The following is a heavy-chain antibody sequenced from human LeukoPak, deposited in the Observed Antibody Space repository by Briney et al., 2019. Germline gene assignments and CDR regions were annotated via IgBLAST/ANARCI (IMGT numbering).Heavy chain of an antibody. J-gene: IGHJ5*02. D-gene: IGHD3-3*01. CDR2: IYHSGST. Sequence: PSETLSLTCAVSGGSISSGGYSWSWIRQPPGKGLEWIGYIYHSGSTYYNPSLKSRVTISVDRSKNQFSLKLSSVTAADTAVYYCARRRQGYYDFWSGYGGDWFDPWGQGTLVTVSS. V-gene: IGHV4-30-2*01. CDR1: GGSISSGGYS. CDR3: ARRRQGYYDFWSGYGGDWFDP.